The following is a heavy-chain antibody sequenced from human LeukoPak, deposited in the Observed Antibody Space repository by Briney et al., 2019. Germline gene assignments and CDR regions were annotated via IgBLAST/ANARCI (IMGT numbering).Heavy chain of an antibody. CDR3: ARVENDNGDYGAFDI. D-gene: IGHD4-17*01. Sequence: SETLSLTCTVSGGSISSYYWSWIRQPPGKGLEWIGYIYYSGSTNYNPSLTSRVTISVDTSKNQFSLKLCSVTAADTAVYYCARVENDNGDYGAFDIWGQGTMVTVSS. CDR1: GGSISSYY. CDR2: IYYSGST. V-gene: IGHV4-59*01. J-gene: IGHJ3*02.